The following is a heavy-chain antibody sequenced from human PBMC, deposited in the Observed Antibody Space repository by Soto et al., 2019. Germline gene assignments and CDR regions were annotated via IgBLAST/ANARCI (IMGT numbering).Heavy chain of an antibody. D-gene: IGHD2-2*01. CDR3: ARAGWVPAAAQHCYHYYRMAV. V-gene: IGHV4-31*02. Sequence: SEALSLTWTVSGGSISSGGYYWSWIRQHPGKGLEWIGYIYYSGSTYYNPSLKSRGTISVDTSKNQFSLKLSSVTAADTAVYYCARAGWVPAAAQHCYHYYRMAVWGQRTTVPVSS. CDR2: IYYSGST. CDR1: GGSISSGGYY. J-gene: IGHJ6*02.